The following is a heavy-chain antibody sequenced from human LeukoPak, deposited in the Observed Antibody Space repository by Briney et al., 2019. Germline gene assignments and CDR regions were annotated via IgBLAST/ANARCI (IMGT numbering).Heavy chain of an antibody. Sequence: GGSLRLSCAASGFTFSSYGMHWVRQAPGKGLEWVAVISYDGSNKYYADSVKGRFTISRDISKNTLYLQMNSLRAEDTAVYYCAKDGSVGATMDYWGQGTLVTVSS. V-gene: IGHV3-30*18. CDR3: AKDGSVGATMDY. D-gene: IGHD1-26*01. CDR2: ISYDGSNK. J-gene: IGHJ4*02. CDR1: GFTFSSYG.